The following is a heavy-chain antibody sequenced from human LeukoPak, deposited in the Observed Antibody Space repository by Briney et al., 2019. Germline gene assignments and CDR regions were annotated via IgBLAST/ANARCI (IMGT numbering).Heavy chain of an antibody. D-gene: IGHD3-22*01. CDR1: GGSISSSSYY. CDR2: IYYSGST. V-gene: IGHV4-39*01. CDR3: VIPSGYYPSY. Sequence: SETLSLTCTVSGGSISSSSYYWGWIRQPPGKGLEWIGSIYYSGSTYYNPSLKSRVTISVHTSKNQFSLKLSSVTAADTAVYYCVIPSGYYPSYWGQGTLVTVSS. J-gene: IGHJ4*02.